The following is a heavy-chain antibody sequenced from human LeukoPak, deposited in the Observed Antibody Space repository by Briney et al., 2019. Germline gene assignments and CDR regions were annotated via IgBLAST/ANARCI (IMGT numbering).Heavy chain of an antibody. V-gene: IGHV3-23*01. CDR2: FSGSGGTT. CDR1: GFTFSSYA. D-gene: IGHD2-8*01. J-gene: IGHJ6*03. Sequence: SGGSLRLSCAASGFTFSSYAMNWVRQAPGRGLEWVSGFSGSGGTTYYADSVKGRFTISRDNSKNTLYLQMNSLRAEDTAVYYCANGNRCTSPNRLGYYYFYMDVWGKGTTVTVSS. CDR3: ANGNRCTSPNRLGYYYFYMDV.